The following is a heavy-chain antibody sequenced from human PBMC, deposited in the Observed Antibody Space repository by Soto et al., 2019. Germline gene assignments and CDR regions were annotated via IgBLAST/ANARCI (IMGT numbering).Heavy chain of an antibody. CDR1: GGSISSSSYY. Sequence: QLQLQESGPGLVKPSETLSLTCTVSGGSISSSSYYWGWIRQPPGKGLEWIGSIYYSGSTYYNPSLKSRVTISVDTSKNQFSLKLSSVTAADTAVYYCARGVHRGAVDYWGQGTLVTVSS. V-gene: IGHV4-39*01. D-gene: IGHD6-6*01. CDR3: ARGVHRGAVDY. J-gene: IGHJ4*02. CDR2: IYYSGST.